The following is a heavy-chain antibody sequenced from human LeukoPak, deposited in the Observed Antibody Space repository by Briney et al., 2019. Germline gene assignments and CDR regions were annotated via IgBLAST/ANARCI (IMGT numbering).Heavy chain of an antibody. J-gene: IGHJ4*02. V-gene: IGHV1-8*03. CDR3: ARADRDFWSGYLYYFDY. Sequence: ASVKVSCKASGYTFTSYDINWVRRATGQGREWMGWMNPNSGNTGYAQKFEGRVTITRNTSISTAYMELSSLRSEDTAVYYCARADRDFWSGYLYYFDYWGQGTLVTVSS. CDR2: MNPNSGNT. D-gene: IGHD3-3*01. CDR1: GYTFTSYD.